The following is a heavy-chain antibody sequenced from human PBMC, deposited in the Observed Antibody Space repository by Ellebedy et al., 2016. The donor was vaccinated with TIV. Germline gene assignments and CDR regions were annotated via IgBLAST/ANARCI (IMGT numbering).Heavy chain of an antibody. Sequence: MPSETLSLTCSASGGPVNSTRYYWAWIRQPPGKGLEYLGSVYYSGSPYYNPSFKSRVTLTADTSKNQFSLNLRTVTAADTAVYYCARTDPWQPIDDWGQGILVSVSS. CDR2: VYYSGSP. V-gene: IGHV4-39*01. CDR3: ARTDPWQPIDD. CDR1: GGPVNSTRYY. J-gene: IGHJ4*02. D-gene: IGHD2-21*02.